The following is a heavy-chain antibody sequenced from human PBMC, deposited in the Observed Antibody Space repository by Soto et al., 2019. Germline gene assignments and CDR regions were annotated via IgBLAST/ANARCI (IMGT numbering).Heavy chain of an antibody. Sequence: VKFSCKVSGYTLSELSIHWVRQAPGKGLEWMGGFDPEDGETIYAQKFQGRVTMTEDTSTDTAYMELSSLRSEDTAVYYCATTHDFWSGYSYWGQGTLVTVSS. J-gene: IGHJ4*02. D-gene: IGHD3-3*01. V-gene: IGHV1-24*01. CDR2: FDPEDGET. CDR3: ATTHDFWSGYSY. CDR1: GYTLSELS.